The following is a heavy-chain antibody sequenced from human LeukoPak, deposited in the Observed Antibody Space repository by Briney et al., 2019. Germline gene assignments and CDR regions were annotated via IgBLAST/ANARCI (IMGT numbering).Heavy chain of an antibody. D-gene: IGHD1-1*01. CDR3: ATQLERRRLGWGAFDI. CDR2: ISGSGGST. CDR1: GFTFSSYA. Sequence: GGSLRLSCAAPGFTFSSYAMSWVRQAPGKGLEWVSAISGSGGSTYYADSVKGRFTISRDNSKNTLYLQMNSLRAEDTAVYYCATQLERRRLGWGAFDIWGQGTMVTVSS. V-gene: IGHV3-23*01. J-gene: IGHJ3*02.